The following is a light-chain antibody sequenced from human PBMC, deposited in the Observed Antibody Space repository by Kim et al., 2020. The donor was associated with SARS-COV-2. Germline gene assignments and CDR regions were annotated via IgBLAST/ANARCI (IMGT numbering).Light chain of an antibody. Sequence: ENVLTQSPGTLSLSPGERATLSCRASQSVYSNYLAWYLQKPGQAPRLLVYGASSRATGIPDRFSGSGSGTDFTLTINRLQPDDFAVYYCQQYGSSCTFGQGTKVDIK. CDR1: QSVYSNY. CDR3: QQYGSSCT. V-gene: IGKV3-20*01. CDR2: GAS. J-gene: IGKJ1*01.